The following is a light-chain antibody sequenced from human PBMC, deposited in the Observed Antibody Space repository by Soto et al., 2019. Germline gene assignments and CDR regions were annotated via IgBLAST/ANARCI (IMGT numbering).Light chain of an antibody. V-gene: IGKV3-11*01. CDR2: DAS. CDR1: QIVSSY. CDR3: QQRSNWPPPLWIT. Sequence: EIVLTQSPATLSLSPGERATLSCRASQIVSSYLAWYQQKPGQAPRLLIYDASNRATGIPARFSGSGSGTDFTLTISSLEPEDFAVYYCQQRSNWPPPLWITFGQGTRLEIK. J-gene: IGKJ5*01.